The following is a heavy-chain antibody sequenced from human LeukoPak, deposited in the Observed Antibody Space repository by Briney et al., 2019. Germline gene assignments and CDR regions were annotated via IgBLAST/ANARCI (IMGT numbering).Heavy chain of an antibody. Sequence: PRRSLRLSCAASGFTFSSYDMHWVRQAPGKGLEWVAVIWYDGSNKYYADSVKGRFTISRDNSKNTLYLQMNSLRAEDTAVYYCARDSSGWYIHYWGQGTLVTVSS. D-gene: IGHD6-19*01. CDR1: GFTFSSYD. CDR3: ARDSSGWYIHY. V-gene: IGHV3-33*01. J-gene: IGHJ4*02. CDR2: IWYDGSNK.